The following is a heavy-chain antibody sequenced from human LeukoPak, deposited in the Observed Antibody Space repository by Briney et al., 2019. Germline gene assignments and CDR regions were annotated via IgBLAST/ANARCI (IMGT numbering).Heavy chain of an antibody. CDR3: ARGSPSYAQWHFDL. J-gene: IGHJ2*01. V-gene: IGHV1-2*04. Sequence: ASVKVSCKASGYTITDYYLHWVRQAPGQGLEWMGWIIPNTGGTNYAQKFQDWVTMSSDTSISTAYMELSSLRSDDAAVYYCARGSPSYAQWHFDLWGRGTLVTVSS. D-gene: IGHD2/OR15-2a*01. CDR1: GYTITDYY. CDR2: IIPNTGGT.